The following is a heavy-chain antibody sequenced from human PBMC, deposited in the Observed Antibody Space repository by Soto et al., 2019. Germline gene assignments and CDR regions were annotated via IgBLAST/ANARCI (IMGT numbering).Heavy chain of an antibody. CDR2: IYYSGST. V-gene: IGHV4-30-4*01. CDR3: ARGTITMVRGVIITRRIYYGMDV. D-gene: IGHD3-10*01. J-gene: IGHJ6*02. CDR1: GGSISSGDYY. Sequence: SATLSLTCTVSGGSISSGDYYWSWIRQPPGKGLEWIGYIYYSGSTYYNPSLKSRVTISVDTSKNQFSLKLSSVTAADTAVYYCARGTITMVRGVIITRRIYYGMDVWGQGTTVTVSS.